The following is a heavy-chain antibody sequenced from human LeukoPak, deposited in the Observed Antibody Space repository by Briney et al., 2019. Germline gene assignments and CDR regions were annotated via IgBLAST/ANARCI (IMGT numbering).Heavy chain of an antibody. CDR1: GFSFRNTW. Sequence: GGSLRLSCTASGFSFRNTWMSWVRQAPGKGLEWVANIKQDETEIYYADSVKGRFTISRDNAKNSLYLQMNSLRAEDTALYYCAKDNYGDYVPAEFDYWGQGTLVTVSS. D-gene: IGHD4-17*01. CDR2: IKQDETEI. V-gene: IGHV3-7*03. CDR3: AKDNYGDYVPAEFDY. J-gene: IGHJ4*02.